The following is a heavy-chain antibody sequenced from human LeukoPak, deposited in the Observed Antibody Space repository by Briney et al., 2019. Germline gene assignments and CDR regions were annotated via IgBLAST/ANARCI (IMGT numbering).Heavy chain of an antibody. D-gene: IGHD3-22*01. V-gene: IGHV1-8*01. CDR1: GYILTSYD. Sequence: ASVKVSCKASGYILTSYDINWVRQATGQGLEWMGWMNPNSGNTGYAQKFQGRVTMTRNTSISTAYMELSSLRSEDTAVYYCARGGNRVSYYESSGYVDYWSQGTLVTVSS. J-gene: IGHJ4*02. CDR3: ARGGNRVSYYESSGYVDY. CDR2: MNPNSGNT.